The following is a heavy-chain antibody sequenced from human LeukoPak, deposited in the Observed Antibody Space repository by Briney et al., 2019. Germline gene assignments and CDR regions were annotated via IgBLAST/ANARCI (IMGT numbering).Heavy chain of an antibody. Sequence: SETLSLTCTVSGDSINSYYWSWIRQPPGKGLEWLGYIYYRGSANYNPSLKSRVTISIDTSKNQFSLKLTSVTAADTAVYYCARLLHDWFDSWGQGTLVSVSS. D-gene: IGHD4-11*01. V-gene: IGHV4-59*08. J-gene: IGHJ5*01. CDR3: ARLLHDWFDS. CDR2: IYYRGSA. CDR1: GDSINSYY.